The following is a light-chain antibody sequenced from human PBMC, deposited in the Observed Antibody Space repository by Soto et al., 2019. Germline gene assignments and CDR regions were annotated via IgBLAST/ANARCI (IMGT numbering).Light chain of an antibody. Sequence: QSALTQPPSVSGSPGQSVTISCTGTSSDVGSYNRLSWYQQPPGTAPKLIMYEVNTRPSGVPDRFSGSKSDTSASLAITGLQAEDEADYYCQSYDSILNGVIFGGGTKVTVL. J-gene: IGLJ2*01. CDR1: SSDVGSYNR. CDR2: EVN. CDR3: QSYDSILNGVI. V-gene: IGLV2-18*02.